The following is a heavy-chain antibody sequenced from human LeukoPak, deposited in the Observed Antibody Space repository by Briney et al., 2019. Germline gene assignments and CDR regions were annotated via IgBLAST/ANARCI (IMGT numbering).Heavy chain of an antibody. CDR2: IYYSGST. J-gene: IGHJ6*02. V-gene: IGHV4-59*11. CDR1: GDSFSSHY. Sequence: SETLSLTCTVSGDSFSSHYWTWIRQPPGKGLERIGYIYYSGSTNYNPSLRSRVTISVDTSKNQFSLDLRSVTAADTAVYYCARGPHYHDSSGYSPSCSYAMDVWGQGTTVTVSS. D-gene: IGHD3-22*01. CDR3: ARGPHYHDSSGYSPSCSYAMDV.